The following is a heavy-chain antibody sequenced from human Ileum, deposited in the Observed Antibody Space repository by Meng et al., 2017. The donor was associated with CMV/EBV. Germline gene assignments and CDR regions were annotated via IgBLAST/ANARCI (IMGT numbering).Heavy chain of an antibody. CDR1: GASISNNIW. J-gene: IGHJ3*01. CDR3: ARTTWRARVGFDV. CDR2: IYHSGRT. Sequence: VSGASISNNIWWSWVRQPPGKGLEWIGEIYHSGRTYYNPSLKSRVTISMDTSNNQFSLNLSSVTAADTAVYYCARTTWRARVGFDVWGQGTMVTVSS. D-gene: IGHD1-14*01. V-gene: IGHV4-4*02.